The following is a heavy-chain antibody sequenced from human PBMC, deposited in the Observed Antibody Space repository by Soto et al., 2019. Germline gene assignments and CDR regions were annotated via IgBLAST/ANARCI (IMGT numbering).Heavy chain of an antibody. Sequence: TLSLTCAVSGGSISSSNWWSWVRQSPGKGLQWIGEIYHSGSTNYNPSLTSRVTISVDKSKNQFSLKLNSVTAADTAVYYCARERGEGYGMDVWGQGTTVTVSS. CDR2: IYHSGST. CDR1: GGSISSSNW. J-gene: IGHJ6*02. V-gene: IGHV4-4*02. D-gene: IGHD3-16*01. CDR3: ARERGEGYGMDV.